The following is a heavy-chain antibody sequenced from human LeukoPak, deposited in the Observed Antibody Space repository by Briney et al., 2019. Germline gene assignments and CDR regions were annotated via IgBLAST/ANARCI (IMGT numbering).Heavy chain of an antibody. J-gene: IGHJ5*02. V-gene: IGHV4-30-2*01. D-gene: IGHD3-10*01. CDR1: GGSISSGGYS. Sequence: SETLSLTCAVSGGSISSGGYSWSWIRQPPGKGLEWIGYIYHSGSTYYNPSLKSRVTISVDRSKNQFSLKLSSVTAADTAVYYCARALLWFGESSVGGWFDPWGQGTLVTVSS. CDR2: IYHSGST. CDR3: ARALLWFGESSVGGWFDP.